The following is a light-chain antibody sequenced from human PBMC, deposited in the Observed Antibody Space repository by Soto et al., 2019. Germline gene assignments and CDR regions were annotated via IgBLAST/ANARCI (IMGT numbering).Light chain of an antibody. CDR1: QSISSW. J-gene: IGKJ1*01. V-gene: IGKV1-5*01. CDR2: DAS. Sequence: DIQMTQSPSTLSASVGDRVTITCRASQSISSWLAWYQQKPGKAPKLLIYDASSLESGVPSRFSGGGSGTEFTLTISSLQPNDFATYYCQEYNSYPPWTFDQGTKVEIK. CDR3: QEYNSYPPWT.